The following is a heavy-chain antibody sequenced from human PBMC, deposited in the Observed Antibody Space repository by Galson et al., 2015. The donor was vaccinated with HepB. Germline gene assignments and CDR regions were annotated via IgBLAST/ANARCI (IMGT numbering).Heavy chain of an antibody. CDR3: VKNGDMVATIFAY. CDR1: GFTFSRFA. CDR2: ISISSTTI. J-gene: IGHJ4*02. Sequence: SLRLACAASGFTFSRFAMNWVRQAPGKGLEWVSYISISSTTIYYPDSVKGRFTISRDNAKNLVFLQMNSLRDEDTALYYCVKNGDMVATIFAYWGQGALVTVSS. D-gene: IGHD5-12*01. V-gene: IGHV3-48*02.